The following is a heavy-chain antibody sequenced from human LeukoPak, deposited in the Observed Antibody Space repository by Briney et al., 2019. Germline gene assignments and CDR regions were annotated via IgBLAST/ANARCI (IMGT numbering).Heavy chain of an antibody. Sequence: SETLSLTCTVSGGSISSGGYYWSWIRQHPGKGLEWIGYIYYSGSTYYNPSLKSRVTISVDTSKNQFSLKLSSVTAADTAVYYCARASFTVTTPWGGYFDYWGQGTLVTVSS. CDR3: ARASFTVTTPWGGYFDY. V-gene: IGHV4-31*03. CDR2: IYYSGST. CDR1: GGSISSGGYY. D-gene: IGHD4-17*01. J-gene: IGHJ4*02.